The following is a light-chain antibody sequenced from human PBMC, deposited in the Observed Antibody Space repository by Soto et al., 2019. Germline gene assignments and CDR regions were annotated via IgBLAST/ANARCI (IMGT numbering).Light chain of an antibody. CDR1: SSDVGSYNL. CDR2: EGS. V-gene: IGLV2-23*01. Sequence: QSALAQPASVSGSPGQSITISCTGTSSDVGSYNLVSWYQQHSGKAPKLMIYEGSKRPSGVSNRFSGSKSGNTASLTISGLQAEDEADYYCCSYAGSSSYVFGTGTRSPS. J-gene: IGLJ1*01. CDR3: CSYAGSSSYV.